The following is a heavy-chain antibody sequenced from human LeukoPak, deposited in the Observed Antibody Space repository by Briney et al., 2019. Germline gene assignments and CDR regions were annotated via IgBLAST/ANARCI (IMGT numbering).Heavy chain of an antibody. CDR3: ARVRFYGMDV. CDR2: IYYSGST. J-gene: IGHJ6*02. CDR1: GGSISSGDYY. Sequence: SETLSLTCTVSGGSISSGDYYWSWIRQPPGKGLEWIGYIYYSGSTYYNPSLKSRDTISVDTSKNQFSLKLSSVTAADTAVYYCARVRFYGMDVWGQGTTVTVSS. V-gene: IGHV4-30-4*01.